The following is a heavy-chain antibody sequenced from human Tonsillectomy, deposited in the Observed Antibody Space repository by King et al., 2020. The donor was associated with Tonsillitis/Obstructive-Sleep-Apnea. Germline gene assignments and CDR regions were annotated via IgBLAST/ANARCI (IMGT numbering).Heavy chain of an antibody. J-gene: IGHJ3*02. D-gene: IGHD4-17*01. CDR3: ARGIYGDYFLFGAFHI. V-gene: IGHV3-64*01. Sequence: DVQLVESGGGLVQPGGSLRLSCAASGFTFSDYAMHWVRQAPGKGLEYVSVISGNGGNTYYANSVKGRFTISRDNSKNTLYLQMGSLRTDDMAVYYCARGIYGDYFLFGAFHIWGQGTMVTVSS. CDR1: GFTFSDYA. CDR2: ISGNGGNT.